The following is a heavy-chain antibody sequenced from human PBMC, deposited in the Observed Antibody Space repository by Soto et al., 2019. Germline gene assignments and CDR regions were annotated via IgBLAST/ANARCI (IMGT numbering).Heavy chain of an antibody. D-gene: IGHD3-16*01. V-gene: IGHV3-11*01. CDR3: ARNYVWGSYN. Sequence: QVQLVESGGGLVKPGGSLRLSCAVSGFTFSDYYMTWIRQAPGKGLEWVSYISSGGSTISYADSVKGRFTISRDNAKNSLYLQMNSLRVEDTAVHYCARNYVWGSYNWGQGTLVTVTS. CDR1: GFTFSDYY. J-gene: IGHJ4*02. CDR2: ISSGGSTI.